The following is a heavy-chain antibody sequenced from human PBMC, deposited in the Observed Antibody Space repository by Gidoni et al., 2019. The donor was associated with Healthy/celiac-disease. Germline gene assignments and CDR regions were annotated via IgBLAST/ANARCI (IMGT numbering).Heavy chain of an antibody. CDR2: IDPIDSYT. Sequence: EVQLVQSGAEVKKPGESLRSSCKGSGYSFTSYWISWVRQMPGKGLEWMGRIDPIDSYTNYSPSFQGHVTISADKSISTAYLQWSSLKASDTAMYYCARQSAVPAAADYYYYGMDVWGQGTTVTVSS. CDR1: GYSFTSYW. J-gene: IGHJ6*02. D-gene: IGHD2-2*01. CDR3: ARQSAVPAAADYYYYGMDV. V-gene: IGHV5-10-1*03.